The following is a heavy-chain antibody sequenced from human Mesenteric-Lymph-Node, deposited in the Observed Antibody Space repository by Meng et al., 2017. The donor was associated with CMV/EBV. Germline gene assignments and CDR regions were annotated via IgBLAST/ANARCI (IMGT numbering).Heavy chain of an antibody. V-gene: IGHV4-39*07. CDR2: INHSGST. Sequence: SETLSLTCTVSGGSISSSSYYWGWIRQPPGKGLEWIGEINHSGSTNYNPSLKSRVTISVDTSKNQFSLKLSSVTAADTAVYYCARGGGGYSYGYPMRYWGQGTLVTVSS. D-gene: IGHD5-18*01. CDR1: GGSISSSSYY. CDR3: ARGGGGYSYGYPMRY. J-gene: IGHJ4*02.